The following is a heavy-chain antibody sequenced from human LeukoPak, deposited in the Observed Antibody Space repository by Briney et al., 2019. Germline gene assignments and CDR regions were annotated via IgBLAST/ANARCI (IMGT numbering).Heavy chain of an antibody. V-gene: IGHV3-23*01. CDR1: GFTFSSYA. J-gene: IGHJ4*02. Sequence: QAGGSLRLSCAASGFTFSSYAMSWVRQAPGKGLEWVPAISGSGGSTYNADSVKGRFTISRDNSKNTLYLQMNCLRAEDTAVYYCAKDLNIVVVPVASFDYWGQGTLVTVSS. D-gene: IGHD2-2*01. CDR2: ISGSGGST. CDR3: AKDLNIVVVPVASFDY.